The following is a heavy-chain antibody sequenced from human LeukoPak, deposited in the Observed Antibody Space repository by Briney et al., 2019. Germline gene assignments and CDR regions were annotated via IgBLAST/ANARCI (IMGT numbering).Heavy chain of an antibody. J-gene: IGHJ4*02. V-gene: IGHV4-4*02. D-gene: IGHD2-2*01. CDR2: IHHSGIT. Sequence: NTSETLSLTCAVSGGSISNDNWWTWVRQPPGKGPEWIGEIHHSGITHCNPSLKSQVTISVDRSKNQFSLKLNSVTAADTAVYYCARIHCNSASCFYFDYWGQGTLVTVSS. CDR3: ARIHCNSASCFYFDY. CDR1: GGSISNDNW.